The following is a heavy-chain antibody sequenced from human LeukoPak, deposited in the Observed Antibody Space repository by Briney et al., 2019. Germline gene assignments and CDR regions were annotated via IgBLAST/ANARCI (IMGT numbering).Heavy chain of an antibody. CDR1: GFTFSSYA. CDR2: ISGSGGST. Sequence: GGSLRLSCAASGFTFSSYAMSWVRQAPGKGLDWVSAISGSGGSTYYADSVKGRFTISRDNSKNTLYLQMKRQRAEDTDVYYCAKGDSGGWHPRGYYMGVWGKGTTVTVSS. V-gene: IGHV3-23*01. CDR3: AKGDSGGWHPRGYYMGV. J-gene: IGHJ6*03. D-gene: IGHD6-19*01.